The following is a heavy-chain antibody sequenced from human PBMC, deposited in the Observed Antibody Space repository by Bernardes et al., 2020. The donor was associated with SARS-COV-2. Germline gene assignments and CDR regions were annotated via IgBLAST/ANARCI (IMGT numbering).Heavy chain of an antibody. J-gene: IGHJ4*01. CDR2: IRPYNNNT. CDR3: ARMRGTPGVNRFPSFDS. D-gene: IGHD1-1*01. V-gene: IGHV1-18*01. CDR1: GYSFTSYG. Sequence: ASVKVSCKTSGYSFTSYGIAWVRHAPGQGLEWMGWIRPYNNNTNYEPKLQDRLTVTADTSTATAYMELRSLRSADTAIYFCARMRGTPGVNRFPSFDSWGHGTLVSVSS.